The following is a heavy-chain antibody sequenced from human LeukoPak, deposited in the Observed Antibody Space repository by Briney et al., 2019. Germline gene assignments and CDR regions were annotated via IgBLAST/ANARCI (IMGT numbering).Heavy chain of an antibody. Sequence: GESLKISCKGSGYSFTSYWNGWGRQMPGKGLEWMGIIYPGESDTRYSPSFQGQVTISADKSIITAYLQWSSLKASDTAMYYCARQDMVRGVIFWDRWGQGTLVTVSS. D-gene: IGHD3-10*01. CDR3: ARQDMVRGVIFWDR. CDR2: IYPGESDT. J-gene: IGHJ4*02. V-gene: IGHV5-51*01. CDR1: GYSFTSYW.